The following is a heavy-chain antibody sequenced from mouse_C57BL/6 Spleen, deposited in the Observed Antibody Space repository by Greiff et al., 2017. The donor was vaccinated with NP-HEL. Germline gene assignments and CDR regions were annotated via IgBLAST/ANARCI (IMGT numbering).Heavy chain of an antibody. CDR3: ARSSYGSSYGYFDV. V-gene: IGHV1-39*01. CDR2: INPNYGTT. D-gene: IGHD1-1*01. CDR1: GYLFTDYN. Sequence: VQLQQSGPELVKPGASVKISCKASGYLFTDYNMNWVKQSNGKSLEWIGVINPNYGTTSYNQKFKGKATLTVDQSSSTAYMQLNSLTSEDSAVYYCARSSYGSSYGYFDVWGTGTTVTVSS. J-gene: IGHJ1*03.